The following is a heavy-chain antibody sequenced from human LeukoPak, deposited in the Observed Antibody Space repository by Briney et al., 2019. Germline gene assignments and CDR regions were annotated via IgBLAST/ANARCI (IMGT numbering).Heavy chain of an antibody. CDR3: ARPLTIFGVVTPFDY. V-gene: IGHV3-74*01. CDR2: INTDGSIT. CDR1: GFTFSDYW. Sequence: GGSLRLSCAASGFTFSDYWIHWVRQAPGKGLVWVSRINTDGSITNYADSVKGRFSISRDNAKNTLYLQMSSLRAEDTAVYYCARPLTIFGVVTPFDYWGQGTLVTVSS. J-gene: IGHJ4*02. D-gene: IGHD3-3*01.